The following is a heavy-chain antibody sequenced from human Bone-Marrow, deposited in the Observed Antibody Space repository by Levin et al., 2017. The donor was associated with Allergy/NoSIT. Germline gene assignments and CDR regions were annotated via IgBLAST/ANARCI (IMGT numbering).Heavy chain of an antibody. D-gene: IGHD6-13*01. CDR2: IKKDGSEK. Sequence: PGGSLRLSCVASEFTLSTYCMSWVRQAPGKGLEWVASIKKDGSEKYYVDSVKGRFTISRDNAKNSLYLQMNSLRAEDTAVYYCARERRRYSHDRGDELDYWGRGTLVTVSS. V-gene: IGHV3-7*01. J-gene: IGHJ4*02. CDR3: ARERRRYSHDRGDELDY. CDR1: EFTLSTYC.